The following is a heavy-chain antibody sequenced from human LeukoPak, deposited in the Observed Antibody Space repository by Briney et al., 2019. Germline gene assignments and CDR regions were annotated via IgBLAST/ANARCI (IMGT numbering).Heavy chain of an antibody. J-gene: IGHJ4*02. V-gene: IGHV3-23*01. CDR1: DFAFSNYA. CDR3: VTKGGQPVPAPRGFTFDY. CDR2: INYGDGVT. Sequence: GGSLRLSCETSDFAFSNYAMSWVRQAPGRGLEWVSGINYGDGVTYYADSVKGRFTISRDNSKNTLFLQMNSLRAEDTALYFCVTKGGQPVPAPRGFTFDYWGRGTLVTVSS. D-gene: IGHD2-21*02.